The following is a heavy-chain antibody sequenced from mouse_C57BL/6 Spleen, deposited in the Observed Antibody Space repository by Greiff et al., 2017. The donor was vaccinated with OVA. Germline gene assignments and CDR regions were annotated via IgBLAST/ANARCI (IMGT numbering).Heavy chain of an antibody. V-gene: IGHV1-54*01. CDR2: INPGSGGT. CDR1: GYAFTNYL. J-gene: IGHJ4*01. CDR3: ARRYDYAMDY. Sequence: VQLVESGAELVRPGTSVKVSCKASGYAFTNYLIEWVKQRPGQGLEWIGVINPGSGGTNYNEKFKGKATLTADKSSSTAYMQLSSLTSEDSAVYFCARRYDYAMDYWGQGTSVTVSS.